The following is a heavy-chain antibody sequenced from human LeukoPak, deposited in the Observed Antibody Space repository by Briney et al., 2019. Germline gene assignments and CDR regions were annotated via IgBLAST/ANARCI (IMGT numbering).Heavy chain of an antibody. J-gene: IGHJ4*02. V-gene: IGHV3-66*01. CDR1: GFKVNNIY. CDR3: VRDLAGAFDF. D-gene: IGHD6-19*01. Sequence: GGSLRLSCAASGFKVNNIYMNWVRQAPGRGLEWVSVVYGGGGIYYADSVHGRFTTSRDNSKNTVYLHMNNLRGDDSALYYCVRDLAGAFDFWGQGTPVKVSS. CDR2: VYGGGGI.